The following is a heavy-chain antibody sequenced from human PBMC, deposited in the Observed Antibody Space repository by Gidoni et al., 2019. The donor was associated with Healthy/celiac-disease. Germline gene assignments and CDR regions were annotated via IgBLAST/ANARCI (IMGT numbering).Heavy chain of an antibody. V-gene: IGHV4-39*01. CDR3: ARRAGYGSGSYWSYGY. CDR2: ST. J-gene: IGHJ4*02. Sequence: STYYNPSLKSRVTISVDTSKNQFSLKLSSVTAADTAVYYCARRAGYGSGSYWSYGYWGQGTLVTVSS. D-gene: IGHD3-10*01.